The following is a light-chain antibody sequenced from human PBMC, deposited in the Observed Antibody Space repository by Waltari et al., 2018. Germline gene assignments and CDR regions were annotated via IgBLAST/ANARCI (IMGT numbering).Light chain of an antibody. J-gene: IGKJ2*01. V-gene: IGKV4-1*01. Sequence: DIVMTQSPDSLAVALGERATIKCRTSQSVLSSSNNRNYLGWDQQKPGQPPKLLISWASTREFGVPDRFSGSGSGTDVTLTISSLQAEDVALYYCQQCYTFPYTFGQGTKLELK. CDR2: WAS. CDR1: QSVLSSSNNRNY. CDR3: QQCYTFPYT.